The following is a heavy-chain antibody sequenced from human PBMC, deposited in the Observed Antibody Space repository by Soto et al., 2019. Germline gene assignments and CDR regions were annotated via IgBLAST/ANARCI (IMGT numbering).Heavy chain of an antibody. CDR1: GYTFTSYG. V-gene: IGHV1-18*01. CDR3: ARDERYDILTGYYSYYYGMDV. D-gene: IGHD3-9*01. J-gene: IGHJ6*02. Sequence: QVQLVQSGAEVKKPGASVKVSCKASGYTFTSYGISWVRQAPGQGLEWMGWISAYNGNTNYAQKLQGRVTMTTDTSTSTAYMELRSLRSDDTAVYYCARDERYDILTGYYSYYYGMDVWGQGTTVTVSS. CDR2: ISAYNGNT.